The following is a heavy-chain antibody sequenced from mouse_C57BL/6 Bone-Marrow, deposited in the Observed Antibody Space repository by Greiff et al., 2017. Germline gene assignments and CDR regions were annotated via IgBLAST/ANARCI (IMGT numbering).Heavy chain of an antibody. Sequence: QVTLKESGPGILQPSQTLSLTCSFSGFSLSTFGMGVGWIRQPSGKGLEWLAHIWWDDDKYYNPALKSRLTISKDTSKNQVFLKIANVDTADTATYYCARIAPAAIYYDYDRAWFAYWGQGTLVTVSA. J-gene: IGHJ3*01. CDR3: ARIAPAAIYYDYDRAWFAY. CDR2: IWWDDDK. D-gene: IGHD2-4*01. V-gene: IGHV8-8*01. CDR1: GFSLSTFGMG.